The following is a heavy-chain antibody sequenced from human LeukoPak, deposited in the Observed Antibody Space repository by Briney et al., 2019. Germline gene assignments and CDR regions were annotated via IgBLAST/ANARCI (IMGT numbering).Heavy chain of an antibody. Sequence: PGGSLRLSCAASGFTFSSYGMHWVRQAPGKGLECVSVIWYDGSNKYFADSVKGRFTISRDNSKNTLYLQMNSLRAEDTAVYYCARDPSRISSSSTSQADYGMDVWGQGTTVTVSS. D-gene: IGHD2-2*01. J-gene: IGHJ6*02. CDR3: ARDPSRISSSSTSQADYGMDV. V-gene: IGHV3-33*01. CDR1: GFTFSSYG. CDR2: IWYDGSNK.